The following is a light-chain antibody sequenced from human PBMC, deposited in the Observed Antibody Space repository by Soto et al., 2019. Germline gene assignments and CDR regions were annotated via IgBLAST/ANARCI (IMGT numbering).Light chain of an antibody. J-gene: IGKJ5*01. CDR3: QQYGSSPPGA. Sequence: EIVLTQSPGTLSLSPGERATLSCRASQSVSSSYLAWYQQQPGQATSLLVYGASSRATGIPDRFSCSGSETDCTFTISILEPEDFALYYCQQYGSSPPGAFGQGTRRQSK. CDR1: QSVSSSY. V-gene: IGKV3-20*01. CDR2: GAS.